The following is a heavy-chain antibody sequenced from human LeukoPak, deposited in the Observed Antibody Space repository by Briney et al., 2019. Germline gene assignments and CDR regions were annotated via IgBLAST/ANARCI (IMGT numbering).Heavy chain of an antibody. CDR1: GGSISSGGYY. CDR2: IYYSGST. V-gene: IGHV4-31*03. Sequence: SETLSLTCTVSGGSISSGGYYWSWIRQHPGKGLEWIGYIYYSGSTHYNPSLKSRVTISVDTSKNQFSLKLSSVTAADTAVYYCASTREYSYGKFDYWGQGTLVTVSS. J-gene: IGHJ4*02. CDR3: ASTREYSYGKFDY. D-gene: IGHD5-18*01.